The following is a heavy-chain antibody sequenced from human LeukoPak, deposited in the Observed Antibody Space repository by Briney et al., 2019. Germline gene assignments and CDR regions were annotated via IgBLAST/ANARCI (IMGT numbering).Heavy chain of an antibody. V-gene: IGHV3-20*04. D-gene: IGHD3-22*01. CDR3: AIVQNYYDSSGPKGGAFDI. CDR2: INWNGGST. J-gene: IGHJ3*02. CDR1: GFTFDVYG. Sequence: GGSLRLSCAASGFTFDVYGMSWVRQAPGKGLEWVSGINWNGGSTGYADSVKGRFTISRDNAKNSLYLHMNSLRAEDTAVYYWAIVQNYYDSSGPKGGAFDIWGQGTMVTVSS.